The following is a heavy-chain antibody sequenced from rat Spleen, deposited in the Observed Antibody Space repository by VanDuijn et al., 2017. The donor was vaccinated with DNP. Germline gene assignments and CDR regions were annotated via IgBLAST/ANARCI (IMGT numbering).Heavy chain of an antibody. CDR3: ARNFNYAMDA. D-gene: IGHD1-3*01. V-gene: IGHV2-6*01. J-gene: IGHJ4*01. CDR2: ISSGGST. CDR1: GFSLTSYN. Sequence: QVQLKESGPGLVQPSQTLSLTCTVAGFSLTSYNVHWVRQPPGKGLEWIAAISSGGSTDYNSALKSRLSISRDTSKSQVLLKMNGLQTEETAMYFCARNFNYAMDAWGQGTSVTVSS.